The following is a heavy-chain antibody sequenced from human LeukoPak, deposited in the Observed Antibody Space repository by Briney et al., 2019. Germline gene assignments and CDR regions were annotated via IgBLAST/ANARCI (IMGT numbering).Heavy chain of an antibody. Sequence: SETLSLSCTVSGGSVSNSSYYLGWIRQPPGKGLEWIRIILYSVGTFYNPSLKSRVTISVDTSKNQFSLKLTSVTAADTAVYYCARSEWLVRRGFYYWGQGTLVTVSS. CDR3: ARSEWLVRRGFYY. J-gene: IGHJ4*02. CDR1: GGSVSNSSYY. CDR2: ILYSVGT. V-gene: IGHV4-39*07. D-gene: IGHD6-19*01.